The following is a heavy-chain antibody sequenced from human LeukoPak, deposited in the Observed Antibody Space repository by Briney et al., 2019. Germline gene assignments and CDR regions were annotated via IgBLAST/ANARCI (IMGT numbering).Heavy chain of an antibody. CDR1: GFTFSSYW. Sequence: GGSLRLSCAASGFTFSSYWMHWVRQAPGKGLVWVSRINGDGSNTRYADSVKGRFTISRDNAKNSLFLEMNSLRAEDTAVYYCARGRMAVAGSYEYWGQGTLVTVSS. CDR3: ARGRMAVAGSYEY. V-gene: IGHV3-74*01. D-gene: IGHD6-19*01. J-gene: IGHJ4*02. CDR2: INGDGSNT.